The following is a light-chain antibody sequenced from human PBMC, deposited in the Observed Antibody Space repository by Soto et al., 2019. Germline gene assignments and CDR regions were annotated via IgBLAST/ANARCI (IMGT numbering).Light chain of an antibody. V-gene: IGKV3-15*01. CDR1: QGIGDT. Sequence: EIVLTQSPAGLSVSPGERVTLSCRASQGIGDTLAWYQQKPGQTPRLLIYDSSTRAIGIPIRFSGSRSGTEFILTINGLQFEDFAVYYCQRYNNWWTFGQGTKVDIK. CDR3: QRYNNWWT. J-gene: IGKJ1*01. CDR2: DSS.